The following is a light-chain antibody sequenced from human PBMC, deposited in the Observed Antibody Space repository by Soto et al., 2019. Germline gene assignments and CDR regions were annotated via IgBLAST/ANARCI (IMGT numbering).Light chain of an antibody. CDR1: QSVSSSY. CDR3: QQYGSSPYT. V-gene: IGKV3-20*01. Sequence: EIVLTQSPGTLSLSPGERATLSCRASQSVSSSYLAWYQQKPGQAPRPLIYGASSRATGIPDRFSGSGSGADFTLPISRLEPEDFAVDYWQQYGSSPYTFGQGTKLEIK. J-gene: IGKJ2*01. CDR2: GAS.